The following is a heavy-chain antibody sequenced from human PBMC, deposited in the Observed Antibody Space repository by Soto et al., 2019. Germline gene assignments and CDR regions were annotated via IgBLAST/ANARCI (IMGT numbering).Heavy chain of an antibody. J-gene: IGHJ6*02. D-gene: IGHD1-26*01. Sequence: EVQLVESGGGLIQPGGSLRLSCAASGFTVSSNYMSWVRQAPGKGLEWVSVIYSGGSTYYADSVKGRFTISRDNSKDVAYRQMNSLRAEDTAVYYCARIGGLVGPYGMDVWGQGTTVTVSS. CDR2: IYSGGST. CDR3: ARIGGLVGPYGMDV. V-gene: IGHV3-53*01. CDR1: GFTVSSNY.